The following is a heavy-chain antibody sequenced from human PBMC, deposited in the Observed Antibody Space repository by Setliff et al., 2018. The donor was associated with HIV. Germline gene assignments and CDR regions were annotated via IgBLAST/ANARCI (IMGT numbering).Heavy chain of an antibody. D-gene: IGHD1-26*01. CDR3: ARVPHRVVGTTTLLYHFDY. J-gene: IGHJ4*02. Sequence: PSETLSLTCAVSGYSISSGYYWAWIRQSPGKGLDWIGSIHHSGTTYYNPSLKSRCTISVDKTTNQVSLQVNSVTAVDTAVYYCARVPHRVVGTTTLLYHFDYWGLGTLVTVSS. CDR1: GYSISSGYY. V-gene: IGHV4-38-2*01. CDR2: IHHSGTT.